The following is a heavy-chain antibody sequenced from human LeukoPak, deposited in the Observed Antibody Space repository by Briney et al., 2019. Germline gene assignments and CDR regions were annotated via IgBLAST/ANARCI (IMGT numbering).Heavy chain of an antibody. J-gene: IGHJ4*02. CDR3: ARSSSSSVFSNFDY. Sequence: GASVKVSCKASGGTFSSYAISWVRQAPGQGLEWMGGIIPIFGTANYAQKFQGRVTITADKSTSTAYMELSSLRSEDTAVYYCARSSSSSVFSNFDYWGQGTLVAVSS. V-gene: IGHV1-69*06. CDR1: GGTFSSYA. D-gene: IGHD6-6*01. CDR2: IIPIFGTA.